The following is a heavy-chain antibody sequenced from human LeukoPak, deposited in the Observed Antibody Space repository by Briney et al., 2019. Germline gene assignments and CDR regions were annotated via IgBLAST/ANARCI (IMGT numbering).Heavy chain of an antibody. V-gene: IGHV3-23*01. J-gene: IGHJ4*02. CDR1: GFTFSSYG. CDR3: ARSRLWSYFDY. Sequence: GGSLRLSCAASGFTFSSYGMSWVRQAPGKGLEWVSAISGSGGSTYYADSVKGRFTISRDNAKNSLYLQMNSLRAEDTAVYYCARSRLWSYFDYWGQGTLVTVSS. D-gene: IGHD3-10*01. CDR2: ISGSGGST.